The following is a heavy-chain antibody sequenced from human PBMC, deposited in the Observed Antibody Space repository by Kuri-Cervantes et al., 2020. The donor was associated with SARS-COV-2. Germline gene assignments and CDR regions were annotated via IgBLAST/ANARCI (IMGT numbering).Heavy chain of an antibody. V-gene: IGHV4-59*12. J-gene: IGHJ5*02. D-gene: IGHD2-2*01. Sequence: SETLSLTCTVSGGSISSYYWSWIRQPPGKGLEWIGYIYYSGSTNYNPSLKSRVTISVDTSKNQFSLKLSSVTAADTAVHYCARVQQDIVVVPAAHGFDPWGQGTLVTVSS. CDR3: ARVQQDIVVVPAAHGFDP. CDR2: IYYSGST. CDR1: GGSISSYY.